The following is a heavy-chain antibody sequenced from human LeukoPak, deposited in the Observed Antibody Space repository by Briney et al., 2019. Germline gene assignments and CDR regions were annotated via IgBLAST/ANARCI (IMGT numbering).Heavy chain of an antibody. Sequence: GGSLRLSCAAPGFVFGDFVITWVRQAPGRGLECVGFIRAELDGGTTEYAASLEGRFTISRDDSKGIAYLQMNSLEIDDTAIYFCTRGFMASWGQGTLVTVSS. CDR2: IRAELDGGTT. D-gene: IGHD5-24*01. V-gene: IGHV3-49*04. J-gene: IGHJ5*02. CDR1: GFVFGDFV. CDR3: TRGFMAS.